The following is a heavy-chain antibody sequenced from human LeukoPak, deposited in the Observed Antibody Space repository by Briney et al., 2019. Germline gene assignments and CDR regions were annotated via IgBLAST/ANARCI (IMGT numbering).Heavy chain of an antibody. D-gene: IGHD3-22*01. J-gene: IGHJ1*01. Sequence: GESLKISCKGSGYSFSSSWIGWVRQTPGKGLEWMGIIYPADSDTRYSPSFQGRVTISADKSISTAYLQWSSLKASDTAMYYCARMADYYDSSGRDEFFQHWGQGTLVTVSS. CDR1: GYSFSSSW. V-gene: IGHV5-51*01. CDR2: IYPADSDT. CDR3: ARMADYYDSSGRDEFFQH.